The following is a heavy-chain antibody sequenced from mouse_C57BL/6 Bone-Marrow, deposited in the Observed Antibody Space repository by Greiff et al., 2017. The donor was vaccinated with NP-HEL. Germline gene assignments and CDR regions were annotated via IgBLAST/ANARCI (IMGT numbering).Heavy chain of an antibody. V-gene: IGHV1-64*01. J-gene: IGHJ2*01. Sequence: QVQLKQPGAELVKPGASVKLSCKASGYTFTSYWMHWVKQRPGQGLEWIGMIHPNSGSTNYNEKFKSKATLTVDKSSSTAYMQLSSLTSEDSAVYYCASPPTVVAHYFDYWGQGTTLTVSS. CDR3: ASPPTVVAHYFDY. D-gene: IGHD1-1*01. CDR1: GYTFTSYW. CDR2: IHPNSGST.